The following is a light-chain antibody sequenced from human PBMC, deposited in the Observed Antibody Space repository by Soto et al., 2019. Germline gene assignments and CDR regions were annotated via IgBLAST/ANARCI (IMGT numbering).Light chain of an antibody. Sequence: DIQMTQSPSSLSASVGARVTITCRASQSIRSYLNWYQQKPGKAPKLLIYSSSSLQSGVPSRFSGSGSGTDFTLTISSLQPEDFATYYCQQYNSYSVTFGQGTRLE. CDR2: SSS. CDR3: QQYNSYSVT. V-gene: IGKV1-39*01. CDR1: QSIRSY. J-gene: IGKJ5*01.